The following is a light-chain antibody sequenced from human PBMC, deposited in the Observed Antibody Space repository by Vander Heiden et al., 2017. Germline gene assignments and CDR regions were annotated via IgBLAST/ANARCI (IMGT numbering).Light chain of an antibody. V-gene: IGLV1-40*01. CDR1: SSNIGAGYD. J-gene: IGLJ3*02. CDR2: GNS. Sequence: QSVLTQPPSVSGAPGQRVTISCTGSSSNIGAGYDVHWYQQFPGTAPKLLIFGNSNRSSGVPDRFSGSKSGTSVSLAITGLQAEDEADYFCQSYDSSLSGWVFGGGTKLTVL. CDR3: QSYDSSLSGWV.